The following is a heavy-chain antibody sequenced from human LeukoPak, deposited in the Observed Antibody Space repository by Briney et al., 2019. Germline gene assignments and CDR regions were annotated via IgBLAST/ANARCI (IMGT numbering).Heavy chain of an antibody. CDR3: ARGYCSGGSCYVSAFDY. CDR2: INWNGGST. V-gene: IGHV3-20*04. J-gene: IGHJ4*02. CDR1: GFTFDDYG. D-gene: IGHD2-15*01. Sequence: GGSLRLSCAASGFTFDDYGMSWVRQAPGKGLELVSGINWNGGSTGYADSVKGRFTISRDNAKNSLYLQMNSLRAEDTALYYCARGYCSGGSCYVSAFDYWGQGTLVTVSS.